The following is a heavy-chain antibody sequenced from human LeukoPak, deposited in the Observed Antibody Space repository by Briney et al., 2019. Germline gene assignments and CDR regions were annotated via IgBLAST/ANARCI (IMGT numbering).Heavy chain of an antibody. CDR2: INPNSGGT. Sequence: ASVKVSCRASGYTFTGYYMHWVRQAPGQGLEWMGWINPNSGGTSSAQKFQGRVTMTRDTSISTAYMELTRLKSDDTAVYYCARGSSSWYDFDYWGQGTLVTVSS. V-gene: IGHV1-2*02. CDR3: ARGSSSWYDFDY. CDR1: GYTFTGYY. J-gene: IGHJ4*02. D-gene: IGHD6-13*01.